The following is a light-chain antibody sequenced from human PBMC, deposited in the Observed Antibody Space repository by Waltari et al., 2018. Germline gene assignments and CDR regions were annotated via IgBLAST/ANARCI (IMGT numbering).Light chain of an antibody. CDR2: END. V-gene: IGLV1-51*02. J-gene: IGLJ2*01. CDR3: GTWDGSLSAWL. Sequence: QSVLTQPPSVSAAPGQRVTISCSGSSSNIGNNLVSWYQQFPGKVPKLLIDENDHRPSGIPDRFSGSKSGTSATLTITGLQTGDEAEYYCGTWDGSLSAWLFGGGTKLTVL. CDR1: SSNIGNNL.